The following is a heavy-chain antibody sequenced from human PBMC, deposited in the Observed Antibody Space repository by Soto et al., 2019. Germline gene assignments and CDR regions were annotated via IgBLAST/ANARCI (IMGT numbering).Heavy chain of an antibody. D-gene: IGHD1-26*01. CDR1: VVPFSGYY. CDR2: INHSGNT. J-gene: IGHJ4*01. CDR3: ANLIVFHSSYYHDY. Sequence: PAETLSLTYAVYVVPFSGYYWSWTRQSPGKGLEWIGEINHSGNTNYNPSLKSRVTMLVDTSKNQFSLSLSSVTAADTAVYYCANLIVFHSSYYHDYWGHGTLVTVSS. V-gene: IGHV4-34*01.